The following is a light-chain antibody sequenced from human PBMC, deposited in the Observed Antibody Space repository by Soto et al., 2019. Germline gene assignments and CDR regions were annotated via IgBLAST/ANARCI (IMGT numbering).Light chain of an antibody. J-gene: IGLJ3*02. Sequence: SALTQPRSVSGSPGQSVTISCTGTNSDVGGYNYVSWYQQYPGKAPKLMISGVSERPSGVPDRFSGSKSGNTASLTISGLQAADEADYYCCSYVDTDTWVFGGGTKVTVL. CDR1: NSDVGGYNY. V-gene: IGLV2-11*01. CDR3: CSYVDTDTWV. CDR2: GVS.